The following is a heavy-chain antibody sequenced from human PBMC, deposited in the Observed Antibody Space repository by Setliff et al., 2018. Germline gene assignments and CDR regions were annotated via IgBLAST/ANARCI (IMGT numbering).Heavy chain of an antibody. D-gene: IGHD3-3*01. Sequence: SETLSLTCTVSGGSISSSSYYWGWIRQPPGKGLEWIGSIYYSGSTYYNPSLKSRVTISVDTSKNHFSLLLNSVTAADTAVYYCARQKYWSGYYGEGYYYYMDVWGRGTTVTVSS. J-gene: IGHJ6*03. CDR1: GGSISSSSYY. V-gene: IGHV4-39*02. CDR3: ARQKYWSGYYGEGYYYYMDV. CDR2: IYYSGST.